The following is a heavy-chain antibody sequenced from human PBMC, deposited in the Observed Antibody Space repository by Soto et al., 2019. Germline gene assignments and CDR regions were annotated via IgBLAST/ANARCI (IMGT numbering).Heavy chain of an antibody. Sequence: QVQLVQSGAEVKKPGSSVKVSCKASGGTFSSYAISWVRQAPGQGLEWMGGIIPIFGTANYAQKFQGRVTITADKSTSTAYMELSSLRSEDTAVYYCARSRGGSGSYYNYYSYGMDVWGQGTTVTVSS. J-gene: IGHJ6*02. D-gene: IGHD3-10*01. CDR3: ARSRGGSGSYYNYYSYGMDV. V-gene: IGHV1-69*06. CDR1: GGTFSSYA. CDR2: IIPIFGTA.